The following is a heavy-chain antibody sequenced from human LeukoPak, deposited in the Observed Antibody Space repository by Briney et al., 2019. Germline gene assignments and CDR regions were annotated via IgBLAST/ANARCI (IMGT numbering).Heavy chain of an antibody. CDR3: ARVVGASHHTVDY. CDR1: GFTVSAYS. Sequence: GGPLRLSCAASGFTVSAYSMGWVRQAPGKGLEWLSLIYSGDRTYHADSVKGRFTVSRDDSENTLSLQMNSLRVEDTALYFCARVVGASHHTVDYWGQGALVTVSS. J-gene: IGHJ4*02. V-gene: IGHV3-53*01. CDR2: IYSGDRT. D-gene: IGHD1-26*01.